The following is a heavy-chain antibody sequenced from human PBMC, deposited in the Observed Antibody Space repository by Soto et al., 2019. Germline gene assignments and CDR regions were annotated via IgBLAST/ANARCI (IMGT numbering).Heavy chain of an antibody. CDR1: GYTFSTSG. CDR2: ISTYNGDT. J-gene: IGHJ6*02. Sequence: QVQLVQSGAEVRKPGASVKVSCKASGYTFSTSGMSWLRQAPGQGREWMGWISTYNGDTNDAPKFQDRGTMTSDTSTSTVYMELRSLRSDDTAVYYCARAGAAPYYYYGMDVWGQGTRVTVSS. V-gene: IGHV1-18*01. D-gene: IGHD2-15*01. CDR3: ARAGAAPYYYYGMDV.